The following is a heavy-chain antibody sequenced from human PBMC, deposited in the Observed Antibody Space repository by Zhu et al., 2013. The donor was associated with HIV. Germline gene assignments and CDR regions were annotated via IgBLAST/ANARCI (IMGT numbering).Heavy chain of an antibody. J-gene: IGHJ4*01. Sequence: EVQLLQSGAEVKKPGESLRISCQGSGYKFDTFWIGWVRHMPGKGLEWMGVIYPGDSDTRYGPSFQGQVSLSADRSTATAYLQWSSLKASDTAMYYCVRPLRGATSYFGTWGHGTPVTVSA. CDR3: VRPLRGATSYFGT. D-gene: IGHD1-26*01. V-gene: IGHV5-51*01. CDR2: IYPGDSDT. CDR1: GYKFDTFW.